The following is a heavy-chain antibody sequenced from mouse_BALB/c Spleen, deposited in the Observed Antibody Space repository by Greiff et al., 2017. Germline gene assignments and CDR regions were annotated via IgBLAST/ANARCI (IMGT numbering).Heavy chain of an antibody. CDR3: ARIDYDPYYYAMDY. CDR1: GFSLSRYN. Sequence: VKLVESGPGLVAPPQSLSITCTVSGFSLSRYNVHWVRQPPGKGLEWLGMIRGGGSTDYISAFKSRLSISKDNSKSQVFLKMNSLQTDDTAMYYCARIDYDPYYYAMDYWGQGTSVTVSS. D-gene: IGHD2-4*01. J-gene: IGHJ4*01. V-gene: IGHV2-6-4*01. CDR2: IRGGGST.